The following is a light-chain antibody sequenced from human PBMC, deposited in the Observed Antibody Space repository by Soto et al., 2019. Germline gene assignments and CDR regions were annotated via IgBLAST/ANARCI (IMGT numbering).Light chain of an antibody. CDR2: DAP. CDR1: QSVSSY. J-gene: IGKJ1*01. CDR3: QQYNSYPWT. Sequence: EIVLTQSPATLSLSPGERATLSCRASQSVSSYLAWYQQKPGQAPRLLIFDAPNRATAIPARFSGSGSGTDFTLTISSLEPEDFATYYCQQYNSYPWTFGQGTKVEIK. V-gene: IGKV3-11*01.